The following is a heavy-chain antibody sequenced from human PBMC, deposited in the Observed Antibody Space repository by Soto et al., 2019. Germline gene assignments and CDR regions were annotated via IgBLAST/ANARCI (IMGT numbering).Heavy chain of an antibody. V-gene: IGHV3-23*01. J-gene: IGHJ3*01. Sequence: PGGSLRLSCAASGFTFSSYAISWVRQAPWKGLEWVSAISGSGVSTYYADSVKGRFTISRDNSKNTLYLQMNSLRAEDTAVYYCGKDYLDYYDSSGYYRDAFDVWGQGTMVTVSS. CDR3: GKDYLDYYDSSGYYRDAFDV. CDR1: GFTFSSYA. D-gene: IGHD3-22*01. CDR2: ISGSGVST.